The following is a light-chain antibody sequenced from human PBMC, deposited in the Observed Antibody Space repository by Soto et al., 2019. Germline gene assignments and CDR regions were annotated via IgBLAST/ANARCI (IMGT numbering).Light chain of an antibody. CDR3: CSYAGSSTV. J-gene: IGLJ1*01. Sequence: QSVLTQPASVSGSPGQSITISCTGTNSDVGSYNLVSWYQQHPGKAPKLMIYEGSKRPSGFSNRFSGSKSGNTASLTISGLQAEDEADYYCCSYAGSSTVFGTGTKVTVL. V-gene: IGLV2-23*03. CDR1: NSDVGSYNL. CDR2: EGS.